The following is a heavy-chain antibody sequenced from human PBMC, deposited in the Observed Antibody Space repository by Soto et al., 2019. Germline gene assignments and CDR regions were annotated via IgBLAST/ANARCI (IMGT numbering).Heavy chain of an antibody. V-gene: IGHV3-11*01. D-gene: IGHD3-3*01. Sequence: PGGSLRLSCAASGFTFSDYYMSWIRQAPGKGLEWVSYISSSGSTIYYADSVKGRFTISRDNAKNSLYLQMNSLRAEDTAVYYCARDQRWSGYYNLPFDYWGQGTLVTVSS. CDR3: ARDQRWSGYYNLPFDY. CDR1: GFTFSDYY. J-gene: IGHJ4*02. CDR2: ISSSGSTI.